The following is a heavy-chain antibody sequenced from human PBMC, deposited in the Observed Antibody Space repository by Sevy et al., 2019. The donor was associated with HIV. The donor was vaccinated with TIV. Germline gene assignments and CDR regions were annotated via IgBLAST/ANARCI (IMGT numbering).Heavy chain of an antibody. CDR1: GFTFSNAW. D-gene: IGHD3-22*01. V-gene: IGHV3-15*01. CDR2: IKSKTDGGTT. J-gene: IGHJ4*02. CDR3: TSSHYYDSSGYYFDFDY. Sequence: GGSLRLSCAASGFTFSNAWMSWVRQAPGKGLEWVGRIKSKTDGGTTDYAAPVKGRFTISRDDSKNTLYLQMNSLKTEDTAVYYCTSSHYYDSSGYYFDFDYWGQGTLVTVSS.